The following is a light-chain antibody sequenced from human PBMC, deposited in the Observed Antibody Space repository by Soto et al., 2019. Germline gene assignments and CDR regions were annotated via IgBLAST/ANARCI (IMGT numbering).Light chain of an antibody. V-gene: IGKV3-11*01. Sequence: EIVLTQSPATLSLSPGERATLACRASQRFRSNLAWNHHKPGQPPRLLIYEAPNRATGIPGRFSGSGSGTDFTLTISNLEPEDFAVYYCQQRDNWPWTFGQGAKVEIK. CDR2: EAP. CDR1: QRFRSN. J-gene: IGKJ1*01. CDR3: QQRDNWPWT.